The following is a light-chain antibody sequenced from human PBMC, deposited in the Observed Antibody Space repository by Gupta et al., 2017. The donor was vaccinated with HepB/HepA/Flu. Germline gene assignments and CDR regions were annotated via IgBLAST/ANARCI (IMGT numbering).Light chain of an antibody. Sequence: SSELTQDPAVSVSVGQTVRITCPGNSLSNYYASWYQQKPGKAPVLVIYDKNNRPSGIPDRFSGSSSGSTASLTITGAQAEDEADYYCNSRDSSSNYVVFGGGTKLTVL. CDR3: NSRDSSSNYVV. J-gene: IGLJ2*01. CDR1: SLSNYY. V-gene: IGLV3-19*01. CDR2: DKN.